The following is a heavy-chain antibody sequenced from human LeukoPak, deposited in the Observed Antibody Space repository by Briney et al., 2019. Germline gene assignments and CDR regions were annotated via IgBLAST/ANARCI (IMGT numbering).Heavy chain of an antibody. CDR3: TRLSGDNWNYGGNFDS. CDR2: IYHSGST. V-gene: IGHV4-38-2*02. J-gene: IGHJ4*02. D-gene: IGHD1-7*01. CDR1: GYSISSGYY. Sequence: PSETLSLTCTVSGYSISSGYYWGWIRQPPGKGLEWIGSIYHSGSTYYNPSLKSRVTISVDTSKNQFSLKLSSVTAADTAVYYCTRLSGDNWNYGGNFDSWGQGTLVTVSS.